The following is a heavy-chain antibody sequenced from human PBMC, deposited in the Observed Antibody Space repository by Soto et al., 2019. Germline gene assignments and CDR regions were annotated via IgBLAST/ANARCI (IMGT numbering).Heavy chain of an antibody. CDR2: IYYSGST. D-gene: IGHD3-22*01. J-gene: IGHJ4*02. CDR3: ARDDNYDSIVR. V-gene: IGHV4-31*03. CDR1: GGSISSGGYY. Sequence: QVQLQESGPGLVKPSQTLSLTCTVSGGSISSGGYYWSWIRQHPGKGLEWIGDIYYSGSTYYHPSLKSRVTISVDTSKNQFALKLRSVTAADTAVDYCARDDNYDSIVRWGQGTLGTVSS.